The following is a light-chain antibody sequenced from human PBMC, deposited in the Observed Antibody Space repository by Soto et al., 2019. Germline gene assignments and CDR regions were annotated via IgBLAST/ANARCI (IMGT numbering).Light chain of an antibody. CDR3: QQYNSYSRP. CDR1: QSISSW. J-gene: IGKJ1*01. V-gene: IGKV1-5*01. Sequence: DIQMTQSPSTLSASVGDRVTITCRASQSISSWLAWYQQKPGKAPKLLHYDACSLESGVPSRFSGSGSGTEFTLTISSLQPDDFATYYCQQYNSYSRPFGPGTKVEIK. CDR2: DAC.